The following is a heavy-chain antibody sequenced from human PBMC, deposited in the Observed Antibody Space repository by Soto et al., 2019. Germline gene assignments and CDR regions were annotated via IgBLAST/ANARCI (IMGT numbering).Heavy chain of an antibody. J-gene: IGHJ5*02. D-gene: IGHD1-1*01. CDR3: VRDSSWKDFYVRLDP. Sequence: GGSLRLSCAASGFTFSSYWMSWVRQAPGKGLEWVANIKQDGSEKYYVDSVKGRFTISRDNAKNSLYLQMNSLRAEDTAVYYCVRDSSWKDFYVRLDPWGQGTLVTVS. CDR1: GFTFSSYW. CDR2: IKQDGSEK. V-gene: IGHV3-7*05.